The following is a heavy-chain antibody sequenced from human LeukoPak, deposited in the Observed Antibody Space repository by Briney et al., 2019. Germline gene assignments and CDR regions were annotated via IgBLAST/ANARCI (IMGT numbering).Heavy chain of an antibody. D-gene: IGHD6-19*01. CDR2: MNPNSGNT. CDR1: GYTFTSYD. J-gene: IGHJ6*03. V-gene: IGHV1-8*01. Sequence: ASVKVSCKASGYTFTSYDINWVRQATGQGLEWMGWMNPNSGNTGYAQKFQGRVTMTRNTSISTAYMELSSLRSEDTAVYYCARSRLYSSGWSPTGYYYYYYMDVWGKGTTVTISS. CDR3: ARSRLYSSGWSPTGYYYYYYMDV.